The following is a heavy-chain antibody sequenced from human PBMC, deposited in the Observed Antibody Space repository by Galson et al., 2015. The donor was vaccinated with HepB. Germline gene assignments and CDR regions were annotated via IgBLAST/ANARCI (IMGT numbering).Heavy chain of an antibody. CDR1: GFTFSSYG. J-gene: IGHJ4*02. D-gene: IGHD1-7*01. CDR3: ARDKLELRGGVGY. V-gene: IGHV3-33*01. CDR2: IWYDGSNK. Sequence: SLRLSCAASGFTFSSYGMHWVRQAPGKGLEWVAVIWYDGSNKYYADSVKGRFTISRDNSKNTLYLQMNSLRAEDTAVYYCARDKLELRGGVGYWGQGTLVTVSS.